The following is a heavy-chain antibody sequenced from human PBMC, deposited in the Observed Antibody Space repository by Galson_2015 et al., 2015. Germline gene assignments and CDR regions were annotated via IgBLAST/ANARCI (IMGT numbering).Heavy chain of an antibody. CDR3: ARERITMIVVATGFDY. Sequence: ALIPSSAGAGVSFSSDAMRWGRQAPGRGVVGVAVRSYDGSNKYYADSVKSRFTISRDNSKNKLYLQMNSLRAEDAAVYYCARERITMIVVATGFDYWGQGTLVTVSS. CDR2: RSYDGSNK. CDR1: GVSFSSDA. J-gene: IGHJ4*02. V-gene: IGHV3-30-3*01. D-gene: IGHD3-22*01.